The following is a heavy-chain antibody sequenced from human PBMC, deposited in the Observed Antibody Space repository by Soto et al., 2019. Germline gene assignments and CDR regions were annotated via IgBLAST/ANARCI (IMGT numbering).Heavy chain of an antibody. J-gene: IGHJ4*02. CDR3: ARHPRLGNPLCSAGGCYNLDC. CDR2: IYYRGST. V-gene: IGHV4-61*03. CDR1: GGSIRSGDNY. Sequence: PSETLSLTCTVSGGSIRSGDNYWSWIRQTPGKGLEWIGYIYYRGSTNYNPSLKSRVSISVDTSKNHFSLNLSSVTAADTAVYYCARHPRLGNPLCSAGGCYNLDCWGQGTLVTVSS. D-gene: IGHD2-15*01.